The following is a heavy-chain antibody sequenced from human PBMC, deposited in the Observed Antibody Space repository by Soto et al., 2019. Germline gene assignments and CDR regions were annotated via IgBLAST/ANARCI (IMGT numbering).Heavy chain of an antibody. CDR3: ARGRLLRRLSCMDV. V-gene: IGHV5-51*01. CDR1: AYSFGSYW. Sequence: PGESLKISCKASAYSFGSYWIAWVRQMPGKGLEWMGIIYPGDSDTRYSPSFQGQVTISADKSISTAYLQWSSLKASDTAMYYCARGRLLRRLSCMDVWGQGTTVTVSS. CDR2: IYPGDSDT. D-gene: IGHD4-17*01. J-gene: IGHJ6*02.